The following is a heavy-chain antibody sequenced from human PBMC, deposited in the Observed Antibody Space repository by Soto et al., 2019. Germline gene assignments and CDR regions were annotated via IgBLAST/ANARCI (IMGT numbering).Heavy chain of an antibody. CDR3: ASGAPENSNPAARGPFDY. CDR2: INHSGST. V-gene: IGHV4-34*01. D-gene: IGHD2-21*01. Sequence: SETLSLTCAVYGGSFSGYYWSWIRQPPGKGLEWIGEINHSGSTNYNPSLKSRVTISVDTSKNQFSLKLSSVTAADTAVYYCASGAPENSNPAARGPFDYWGQGTLVTVSS. J-gene: IGHJ4*02. CDR1: GGSFSGYY.